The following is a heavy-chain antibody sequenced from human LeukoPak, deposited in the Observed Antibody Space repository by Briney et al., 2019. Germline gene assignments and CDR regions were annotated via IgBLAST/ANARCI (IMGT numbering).Heavy chain of an antibody. J-gene: IGHJ3*02. CDR1: GLTFSNAW. D-gene: IGHD6-19*01. V-gene: IGHV3-15*01. CDR2: IKSKTDGGTT. Sequence: GGPLRLSCAASGLTFSNAWMSWVRQAPGKGLEWVGRIKSKTDGGTTDYAAPVKGRFTISRDDSKNTLYLQMNSLKTEDTAVYYCTTFSSGWYGAFDIWGQGTMVTVSS. CDR3: TTFSSGWYGAFDI.